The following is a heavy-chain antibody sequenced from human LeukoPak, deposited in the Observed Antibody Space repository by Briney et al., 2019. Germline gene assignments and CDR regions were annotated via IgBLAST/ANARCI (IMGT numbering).Heavy chain of an antibody. D-gene: IGHD6-6*01. V-gene: IGHV3-74*01. CDR1: GFTFSTYW. J-gene: IGHJ5*02. CDR2: INSDGSSK. CDR3: ARGEYSSPSSHDL. Sequence: GGSLRLSCAASGFTFSTYWMHWVRQAPGKGLVWVSRINSDGSSKDYADSVKGRFTISRDNAKNSLYLQMNSLRAEDTAVYYCARGEYSSPSSHDLWGQGTLVTVSS.